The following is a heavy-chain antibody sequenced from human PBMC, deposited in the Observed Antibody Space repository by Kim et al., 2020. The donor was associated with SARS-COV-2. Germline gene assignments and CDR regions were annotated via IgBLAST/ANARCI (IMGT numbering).Heavy chain of an antibody. Sequence: GGSLRLSCEASGFTFDDYAMHWVRQAPGKGLEWVSGISWHSGQIDYADSVKGRFTISRDNAKNSLFLQMNSLRPEDTALYYCAKDSPYSYGLDYWGQGTLVTVSS. D-gene: IGHD5-18*01. CDR2: ISWHSGQI. CDR1: GFTFDDYA. V-gene: IGHV3-9*01. J-gene: IGHJ4*02. CDR3: AKDSPYSYGLDY.